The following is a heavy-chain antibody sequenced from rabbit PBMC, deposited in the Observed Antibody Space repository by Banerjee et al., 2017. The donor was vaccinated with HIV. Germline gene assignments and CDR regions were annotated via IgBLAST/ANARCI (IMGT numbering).Heavy chain of an antibody. D-gene: IGHD1-1*01. V-gene: IGHV1S45*01. CDR2: IGIGSGTT. J-gene: IGHJ2*01. CDR3: ARGGVGSTGYTYAFDP. CDR1: GFDFSSGYW. Sequence: QEQLEESGGGLVKPEGSLTLTCKASGFDFSSGYWMCWVRQAPGKGLEWIGCIGIGSGTTYYASWAKGRFTITKTSSTTVTLQMTSLTAADTATYFCARGGVGSTGYTYAFDPWGQGTLVTVS.